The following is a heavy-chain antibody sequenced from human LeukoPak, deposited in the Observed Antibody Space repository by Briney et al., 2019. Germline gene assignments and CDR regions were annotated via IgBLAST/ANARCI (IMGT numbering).Heavy chain of an antibody. CDR1: GFTFSSYA. CDR3: AKDPNSSGWYGDAFDI. J-gene: IGHJ3*02. Sequence: QAGGSLRLSCAASGFTFSSYAMSWVRQAPGKGLEWVSAISGSGGSTYYADSVKGRFTISRDNSKNTLYLQMNSLRAEDTAVYYCAKDPNSSGWYGDAFDIWGQGTMVTVSS. V-gene: IGHV3-23*01. D-gene: IGHD6-19*01. CDR2: ISGSGGST.